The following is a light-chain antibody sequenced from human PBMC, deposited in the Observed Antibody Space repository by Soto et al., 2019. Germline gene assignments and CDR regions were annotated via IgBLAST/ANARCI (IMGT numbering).Light chain of an antibody. CDR2: EDD. CDR3: QSYDSSNPVV. Sequence: NFMLTQPHSVSESPGKTVTISCTRSSGSIASNYEQWYQQRPGSAPTTLIYEDDRRPSGVPDRFSGSIDRSSNSASLTISGLKTEDEADYYCQSYDSSNPVVFGGGTKLTVL. CDR1: SGSIASNY. V-gene: IGLV6-57*04. J-gene: IGLJ2*01.